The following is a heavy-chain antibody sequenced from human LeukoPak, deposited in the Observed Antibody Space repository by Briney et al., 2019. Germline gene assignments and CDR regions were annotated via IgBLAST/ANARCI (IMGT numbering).Heavy chain of an antibody. CDR3: ARDPDCSSTSCYAWDYYYYYGMDV. Sequence: SVKVSCKGSGYTFTSYGISWGRQAPGQGLEWMGWISAYYGKTTYAQKLQGRVTMTTDTSTSTAYMGLRSLRSDDTAVYYRARDPDCSSTSCYAWDYYYYYGMDVWGQGTTVTVSS. CDR1: GYTFTSYG. J-gene: IGHJ6*02. V-gene: IGHV1-18*01. D-gene: IGHD2-2*01. CDR2: ISAYYGKT.